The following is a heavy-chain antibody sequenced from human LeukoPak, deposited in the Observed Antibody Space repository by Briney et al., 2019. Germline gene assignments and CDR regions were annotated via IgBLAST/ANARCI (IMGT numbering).Heavy chain of an antibody. D-gene: IGHD3-22*01. CDR1: GYTFTGYS. CDR3: ARGWYYYDSSGYWGPGY. CDR2: INPNSGGT. V-gene: IGHV1-2*02. Sequence: ASVKVSCKASGYTFTGYSMYWVRQAPGQGLEWMGWINPNSGGTNYAQKFQGRVTMTRDTSISTAYMELSRLRSDDTAVYYCARGWYYYDSSGYWGPGYWGQGTLVTVSS. J-gene: IGHJ4*02.